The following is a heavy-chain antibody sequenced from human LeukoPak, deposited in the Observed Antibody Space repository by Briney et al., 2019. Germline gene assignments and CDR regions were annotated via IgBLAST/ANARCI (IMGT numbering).Heavy chain of an antibody. CDR2: IYYSGTT. D-gene: IGHD2-21*02. V-gene: IGHV4-30-4*08. Sequence: SQTLSLTCTVSGGSISSGDYYWSWIRQPPGKGLEWFGYIYYSGTTYYNPSLNSRLTISLDTSKNHFSLKLSSVTAADTAVYYCARGEPGDSDAFDIWGQGTMVTVSS. CDR1: GGSISSGDYY. J-gene: IGHJ3*02. CDR3: ARGEPGDSDAFDI.